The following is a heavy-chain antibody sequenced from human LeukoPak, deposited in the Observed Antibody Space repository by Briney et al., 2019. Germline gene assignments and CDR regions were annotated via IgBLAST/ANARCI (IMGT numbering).Heavy chain of an antibody. D-gene: IGHD2-2*01. J-gene: IGHJ4*02. CDR3: VGYCSSTSCSSGDY. V-gene: IGHV4-4*07. CDR2: IYTSGST. Sequence: PSETLSLTCTVSGGSISSYYWSWLRQPAGTGLEWIGRIYTSGSTNYNPSLKSRVTMSVDASKNQVSLKLSSVTAADTAVYYCVGYCSSTSCSSGDYWGQGTLVTVSS. CDR1: GGSISSYY.